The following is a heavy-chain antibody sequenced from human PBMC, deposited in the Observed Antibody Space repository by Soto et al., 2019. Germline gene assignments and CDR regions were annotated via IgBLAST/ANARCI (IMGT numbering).Heavy chain of an antibody. J-gene: IGHJ5*02. CDR1: GFSLSASGAS. Sequence: SGPTLVNPTQTLRLTCAFSGFSLSASGASVGWIRQPPGKALEWLAHIYWNDDKRYSPSLRSRLTISKDTSRNQVVLTFTNMDPADTGTYYCVHRLDVPGLAFDPWGQGTLVTVSS. D-gene: IGHD3-10*02. V-gene: IGHV2-5*01. CDR3: VHRLDVPGLAFDP. CDR2: IYWNDDK.